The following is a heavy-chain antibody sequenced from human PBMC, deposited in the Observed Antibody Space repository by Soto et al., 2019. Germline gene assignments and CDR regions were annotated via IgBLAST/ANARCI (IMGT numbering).Heavy chain of an antibody. CDR2: IKQDGSEK. J-gene: IGHJ4*02. D-gene: IGHD6-19*01. V-gene: IGHV3-7*01. CDR3: AREHSSGWSTRDYYFDY. Sequence: EVQLVESGGGLVQPEGSLRLSCAASGFTFSSYWMSWVRQAPGKGLEWVANIKQDGSEKYYVDSVKGRFTISRDNAKNSLYLQMNSLRAEDTAVYYCAREHSSGWSTRDYYFDYWGQGTLVTVSS. CDR1: GFTFSSYW.